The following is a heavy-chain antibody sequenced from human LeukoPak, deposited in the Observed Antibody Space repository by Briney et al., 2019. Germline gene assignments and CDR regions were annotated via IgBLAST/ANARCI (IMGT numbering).Heavy chain of an antibody. CDR2: IYSNGDT. CDR1: GVYITNGLYF. J-gene: IGHJ4*02. V-gene: IGHV4-61*02. Sequence: SQTLSLTCTVSGVYITNGLYFWNWIRQPAGKGLEWIGRIYSNGDTNYNPSFKSRVTISVDTSKNQFSLKLSSVTAADTAVYYRARDGYGGVDYWGQGTLLTVSS. CDR3: ARDGYGGVDY. D-gene: IGHD3-10*01.